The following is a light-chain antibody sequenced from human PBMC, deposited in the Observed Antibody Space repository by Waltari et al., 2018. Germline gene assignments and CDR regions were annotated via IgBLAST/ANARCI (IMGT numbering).Light chain of an antibody. CDR2: AAS. J-gene: IGKJ5*01. Sequence: DIQTPQSPSPLSASVRDRVTITCRASQGITNYLAWYQQKPGKVPKALIFAASTLQSGVPSLFSASGSGTDFTLTVSSLQPEDVATYYCQQYSSAPITFGQGTRLEIK. V-gene: IGKV1-27*01. CDR3: QQYSSAPIT. CDR1: QGITNY.